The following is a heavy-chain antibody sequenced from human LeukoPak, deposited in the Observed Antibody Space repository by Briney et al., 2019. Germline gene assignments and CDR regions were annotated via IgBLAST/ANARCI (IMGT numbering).Heavy chain of an antibody. CDR1: GGSISTHY. J-gene: IGHJ5*02. CDR3: ATGARGTANPNHYVWFDP. D-gene: IGHD6-13*01. Sequence: ASETLSLTCTVSGGSISTHYWTWIRQPAGKGLEWFVRIFTTEGTNYNPSLKSRVTMSLDTSKNHVSLYQRYVTAADTDVFYCATGARGTANPNHYVWFDPWGQGIMVTVSS. V-gene: IGHV4-4*07. CDR2: IFTTEGT.